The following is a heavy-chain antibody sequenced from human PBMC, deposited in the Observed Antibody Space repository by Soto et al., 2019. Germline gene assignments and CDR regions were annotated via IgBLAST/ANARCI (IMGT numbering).Heavy chain of an antibody. CDR1: GGSISSGSYY. CDR3: ARADTAMVTRFDY. V-gene: IGHV4-31*03. Sequence: QVQLQESGPGLVKPSQTLSLTCTVSGGSISSGSYYWSWIRQHPGKGLEWIGYIYYSGSTYYNPSLKSRVTISVDTSKNQFSLKLSSVTAADTAVYYCARADTAMVTRFDYWGQGTLVTVSS. J-gene: IGHJ4*02. CDR2: IYYSGST. D-gene: IGHD5-18*01.